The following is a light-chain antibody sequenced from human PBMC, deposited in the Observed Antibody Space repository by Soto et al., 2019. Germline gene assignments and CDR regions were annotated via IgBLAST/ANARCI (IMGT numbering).Light chain of an antibody. CDR2: GAS. Sequence: EIVMTQSPATLSVSPGDGATLSCRASQSVDSNLAWYQQKPGQTPRLLIYGASTRPTGIPARFSGSGSGTEFTLTISSLQPEDSAVYYCQQYNDWPLTFGGGTKVEIK. CDR3: QQYNDWPLT. J-gene: IGKJ4*01. V-gene: IGKV3D-15*01. CDR1: QSVDSN.